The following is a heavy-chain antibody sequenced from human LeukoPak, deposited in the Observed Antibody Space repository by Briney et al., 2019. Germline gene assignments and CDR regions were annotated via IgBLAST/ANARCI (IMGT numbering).Heavy chain of an antibody. D-gene: IGHD2-2*01. CDR2: ISPYNDYT. J-gene: IGHJ3*02. CDR1: GHTFTNYG. CDR3: ARWYCSRTSCYVGAFDM. Sequence: ASVKVSCKASGHTFTNYGISWVRQAPGQGLEWMGWISPYNDYTNYAQKLQGRVTMTTDTSTSTGYMELRSLRSDDTAVYYCARWYCSRTSCYVGAFDMWGQGTMVTVSS. V-gene: IGHV1-18*04.